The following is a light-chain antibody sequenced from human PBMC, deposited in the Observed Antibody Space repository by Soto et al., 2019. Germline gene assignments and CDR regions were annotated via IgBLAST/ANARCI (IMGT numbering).Light chain of an antibody. J-gene: IGKJ1*01. V-gene: IGKV3-15*01. CDR2: GAS. CDR1: QSVSSN. Sequence: EIVRTPPPAPLPVSPGERATLSCRASQSVSSNLAWYQQKPGQAPRLLIYGASTRATGIPARFSGSGSGTEFTLTISSLQSEDFAVYYCQQYNNWPGTFGQGTKVDI. CDR3: QQYNNWPGT.